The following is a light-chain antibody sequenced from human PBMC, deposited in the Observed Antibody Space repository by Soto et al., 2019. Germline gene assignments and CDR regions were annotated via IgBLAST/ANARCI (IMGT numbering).Light chain of an antibody. Sequence: DIPMTQSPSSLSASIGDRVTLTCRASQGINNNLGWYQQKPGRAPKRLISATSTLESGVPSRFSGGGFGTEFTLTISSLHPEDFATYFCLQHNNYPFTFCPGTKVDIK. CDR1: QGINNN. CDR3: LQHNNYPFT. V-gene: IGKV1-17*01. J-gene: IGKJ3*01. CDR2: ATS.